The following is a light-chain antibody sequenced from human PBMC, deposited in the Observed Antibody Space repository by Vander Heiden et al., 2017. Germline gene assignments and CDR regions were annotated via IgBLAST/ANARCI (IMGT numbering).Light chain of an antibody. CDR1: QSISSY. J-gene: IGKJ2*01. Sequence: TQITQPPSSLSASVGDRVTITCRASQSISSYLHWYQQKPGKAPKLLIYAASSLQSGVPSRFSGSGSGTDFTLTISSLQPEDFATYYCQQSYSTPYTFGQGTKLEIK. CDR3: QQSYSTPYT. V-gene: IGKV1-39*01. CDR2: AAS.